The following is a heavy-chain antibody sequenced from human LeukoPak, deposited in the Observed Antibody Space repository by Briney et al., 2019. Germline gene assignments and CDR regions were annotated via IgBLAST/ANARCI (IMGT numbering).Heavy chain of an antibody. V-gene: IGHV3-30*03. D-gene: IGHD1-14*01. CDR2: ISYDGSDK. Sequence: PRGSLRLSCAASGFTFSNFDMLWVRQAPGKGLEWVAVISYDGSDKYYADSVKGRFTVSRDNSKNTLYLQMNSLRPEDTAVYYCAARKGAALDYWGQGTLITVSS. CDR3: AARKGAALDY. CDR1: GFTFSNFD. J-gene: IGHJ4*02.